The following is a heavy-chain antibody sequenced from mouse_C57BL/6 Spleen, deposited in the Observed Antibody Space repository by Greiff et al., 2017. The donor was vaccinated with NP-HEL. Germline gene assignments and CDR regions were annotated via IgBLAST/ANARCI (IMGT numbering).Heavy chain of an antibody. Sequence: QVQLQQPGAELVKPGASVKLSCKASGYTFTSYWMHWVKQRPGRGLEWIGRIDPNSGGTKYNEKFKSKATLTVDKPSSTAYMQRSSLTSEDSAVYYCARERDYGSSFPDYFDYWGQGTTLTVSS. J-gene: IGHJ2*01. D-gene: IGHD1-1*01. CDR1: GYTFTSYW. CDR2: IDPNSGGT. CDR3: ARERDYGSSFPDYFDY. V-gene: IGHV1-72*01.